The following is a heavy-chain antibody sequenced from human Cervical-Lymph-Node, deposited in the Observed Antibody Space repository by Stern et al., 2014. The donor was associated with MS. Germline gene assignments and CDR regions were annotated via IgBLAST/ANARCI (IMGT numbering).Heavy chain of an antibody. Sequence: VQMEEYGAEVKKPGASVKVSCKASGYTFTSYGISWVRQAHGQGLESMGWISAYNGNTNYAQKRQGRVTMTSDTSTSTAYMELRSLRSDDTAVYYCARGLLGSENAFDIWGQGTMVTVSS. D-gene: IGHD2-15*01. J-gene: IGHJ3*02. CDR2: ISAYNGNT. CDR3: ARGLLGSENAFDI. CDR1: GYTFTSYG. V-gene: IGHV1-18*01.